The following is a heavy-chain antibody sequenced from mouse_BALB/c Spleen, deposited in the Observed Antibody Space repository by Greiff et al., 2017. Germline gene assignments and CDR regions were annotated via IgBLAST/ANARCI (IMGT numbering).Heavy chain of an antibody. Sequence: DVHLVESGGGLVKPGGSLKLSCAASGFTFSSYAMSWVRQTPEKRLEWVATISSGGSYTYYPDSVKGRFTISRDNAKNTLYLQMSSLKSEDTAMYYCARPPIYDGFHYWYFDVWGAGTTVTVSS. CDR1: GFTFSSYA. CDR2: ISSGGSYT. CDR3: ARPPIYDGFHYWYFDV. J-gene: IGHJ1*01. V-gene: IGHV5-9-3*01. D-gene: IGHD2-3*01.